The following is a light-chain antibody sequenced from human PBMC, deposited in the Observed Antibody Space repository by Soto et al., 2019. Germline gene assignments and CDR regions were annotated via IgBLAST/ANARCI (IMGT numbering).Light chain of an antibody. CDR2: AAA. Sequence: DIQMTQSPSSVSASVGDRVTITCRASQDISSSLAWYQVRPGKPPNPLIYAAASLESGVPSRFRGSGSGTHFTLTINNLQTQDFATCNCQQTHNFPITLAQGTRVEIK. CDR3: QQTHNFPIT. CDR1: QDISSS. J-gene: IGKJ5*01. V-gene: IGKV1-12*01.